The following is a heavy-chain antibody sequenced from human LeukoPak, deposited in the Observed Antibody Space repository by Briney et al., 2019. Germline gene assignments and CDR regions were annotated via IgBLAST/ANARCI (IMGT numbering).Heavy chain of an antibody. V-gene: IGHV4-39*01. CDR1: GGSISSSSYY. CDR2: IYYSGST. Sequence: SETLSLTCTVSGGSISSSSYYWGWIRQPPGKGLEWIGSIYYSGSTYYNPSPKSRVTISVDTSKNQFSLKLSSVTAADTAVYYCARHHYYYYYMDVWGKGTTVTISS. CDR3: ARHHYYYYYMDV. J-gene: IGHJ6*03.